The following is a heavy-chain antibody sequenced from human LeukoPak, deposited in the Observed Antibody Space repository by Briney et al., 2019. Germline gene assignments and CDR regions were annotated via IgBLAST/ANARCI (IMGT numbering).Heavy chain of an antibody. CDR3: ARGHDSSGYSFFPFDY. J-gene: IGHJ4*02. V-gene: IGHV4-59*01. D-gene: IGHD3-22*01. CDR2: IYYSGST. CDR1: GGSISSYY. Sequence: SETLSLTCTVSGGSISSYYWSWIRQPPGKGLEWIGYIYYSGSTNYNPSVKSRVTISVDTSKNQFSLKLSSVTAADTAVYYCARGHDSSGYSFFPFDYWGQGTLVTVSS.